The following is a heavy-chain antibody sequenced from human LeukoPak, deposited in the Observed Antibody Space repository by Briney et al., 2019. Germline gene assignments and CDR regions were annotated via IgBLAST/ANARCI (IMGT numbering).Heavy chain of an antibody. CDR2: IYYSGST. CDR3: ARGLGSYDGFDP. V-gene: IGHV4-59*11. D-gene: IGHD5-12*01. J-gene: IGHJ5*02. CDR1: GRSISSLY. Sequence: SETLSLTCTVSGRSISSLYWSWLRQPPGKGLEWNGYIYYSGSTNDNPTLKIRSTMSVDTSKNQFSLKLSAVTAADTAVYYCARGLGSYDGFDPWGQGTLVTVSS.